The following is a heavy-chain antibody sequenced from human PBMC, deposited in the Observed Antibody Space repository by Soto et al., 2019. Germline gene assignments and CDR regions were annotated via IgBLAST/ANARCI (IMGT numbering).Heavy chain of an antibody. CDR3: AKDLYDYVWGSSSSSDY. CDR2: ISGSGGST. D-gene: IGHD3-16*01. V-gene: IGHV3-23*01. J-gene: IGHJ4*02. Sequence: QPGGSLRLSCAASGFTFSSYAMSWVRQAPGKGLEWVSAISGSGGSTYYADSVKGRFTISRDNSKNTLYLQMNSLRAEDTAVYYCAKDLYDYVWGSSSSSDYWGQGTLVTVSS. CDR1: GFTFSSYA.